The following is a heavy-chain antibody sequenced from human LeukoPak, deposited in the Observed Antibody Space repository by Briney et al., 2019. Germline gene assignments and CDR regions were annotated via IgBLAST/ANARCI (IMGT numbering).Heavy chain of an antibody. CDR2: INPNSGGT. CDR1: GYTFTGYY. CDR3: ARVNGNYGYYYYMDV. Sequence: ASVKVSCKASGYTFTGYYMHWVRQAPGQGLEWMGWINPNSGGTSYAQKFQGRVTMTRDTSISTAYMELSRLRSDDTAVYYCARVNGNYGYYYYMDVWGKGTTVTVSS. V-gene: IGHV1-2*02. J-gene: IGHJ6*03. D-gene: IGHD1-7*01.